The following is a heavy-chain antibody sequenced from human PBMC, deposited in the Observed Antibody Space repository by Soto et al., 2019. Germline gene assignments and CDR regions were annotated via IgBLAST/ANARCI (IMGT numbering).Heavy chain of an antibody. CDR2: IVVGSGNT. D-gene: IGHD2-15*01. V-gene: IGHV1-58*02. CDR1: GFTFTSSA. J-gene: IGHJ4*02. CDR3: AAEVCSGGSCYYDY. Sequence: ASVKVSCKASGFTFTSSAMEWVRQARGQRLEWIGWIVVGSGNTNYAQKFQERVTITRDMSTSTAYMELSSLRSEDTAVYYCAAEVCSGGSCYYDYWGQGTLVTVSS.